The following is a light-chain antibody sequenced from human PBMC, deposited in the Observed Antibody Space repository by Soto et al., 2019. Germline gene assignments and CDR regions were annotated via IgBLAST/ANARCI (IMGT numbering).Light chain of an antibody. Sequence: QSALTQPASVSGSPGQSITISCTGTSSDIGGYNYVSWYQQLPGKVPKLIIYDVSNRPSGVSDRFSGSKSGNAASLTISGRQAEDEADYYCISYTSTSTLYVFGTGTKLTVL. CDR2: DVS. CDR1: SSDIGGYNY. V-gene: IGLV2-14*03. CDR3: ISYTSTSTLYV. J-gene: IGLJ1*01.